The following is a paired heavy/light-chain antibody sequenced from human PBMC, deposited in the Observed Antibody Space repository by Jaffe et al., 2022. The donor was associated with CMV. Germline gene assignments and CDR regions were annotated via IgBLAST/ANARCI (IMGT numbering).Heavy chain of an antibody. Sequence: QITLKESGPTLVKPTQTLTLTCTFSGFSLSTSGVGVGWIRQPPGKALEWLALIYWNDDKRYSPSLKSRLTITKDTSKNQVVLTMTNMDPVDTATYYCAHRQGANLFDYWGQGTLVTVSS. CDR2: IYWNDDK. D-gene: IGHD1-1*01. CDR3: AHRQGANLFDY. CDR1: GFSLSTSGVG. J-gene: IGHJ4*02. V-gene: IGHV2-5*01.
Light chain of an antibody. CDR3: QQLNSYPPT. J-gene: IGKJ4*01. CDR2: AAS. CDR1: QGISSY. V-gene: IGKV1-9*01. Sequence: IQLTQSPSSLSASVGDRVTITCRASQGISSYLAWYQQKPGKAPKLLIYAASTLQSGVPSRFSGSGSGTDFTLTISSLQPEDFATYYCQQLNSYPPTFGGGTKVEIK.